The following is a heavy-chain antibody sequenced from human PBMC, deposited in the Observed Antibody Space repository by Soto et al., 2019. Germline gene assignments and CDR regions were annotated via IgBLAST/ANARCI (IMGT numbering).Heavy chain of an antibody. CDR2: IYYSGST. CDR1: GGSISSGGYY. J-gene: IGHJ5*02. V-gene: IGHV4-31*03. CDR3: ARSVFP. Sequence: QVQLQESGPGLVKPSQTLSLTCTVSGGSISSGGYYWSWIRQHPGKGLEWIGFIYYSGSTYYNPSLKRRVNLSVNPPKNQFSLKLSSVTAADTAVYYCARSVFPWGQGTLVTVSS.